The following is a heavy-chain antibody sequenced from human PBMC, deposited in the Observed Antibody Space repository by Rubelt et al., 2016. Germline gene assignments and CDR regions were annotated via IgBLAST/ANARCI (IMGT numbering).Heavy chain of an antibody. D-gene: IGHD6-19*01. CDR2: FYSGGGT. Sequence: EVQLVESGGGLVKPGGSLRLSCAASGFTVSSSYMSWVRQAPGKGLEWVSVFYSGGGTYYADSVKGRFTISRDNSKNTLYLQMNSLRADDTAVYYCAKPAIAVAGTDYWGQGTLVTVSS. CDR1: GFTVSSSY. CDR3: AKPAIAVAGTDY. J-gene: IGHJ4*02. V-gene: IGHV3-66*01.